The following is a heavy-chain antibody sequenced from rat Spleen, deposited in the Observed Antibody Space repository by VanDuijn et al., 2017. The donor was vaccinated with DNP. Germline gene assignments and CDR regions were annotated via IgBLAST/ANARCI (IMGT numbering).Heavy chain of an antibody. J-gene: IGHJ4*01. CDR1: GFSLTNYG. CDR3: TTFEGTNA. CDR2: ITYDGSRT. V-gene: IGHV5S10*01. Sequence: VQLKESGPGLVQPSQTLSLTCTVSGFSLTNYGVIWVRQAPKKGLEWVATITYDGSRTYCRDSVKGRFTISRDNAKSTLYLQMDSLRSEDTATYYCTTFEGTNAWGQGTSVTVSS. D-gene: IGHD1-11*01.